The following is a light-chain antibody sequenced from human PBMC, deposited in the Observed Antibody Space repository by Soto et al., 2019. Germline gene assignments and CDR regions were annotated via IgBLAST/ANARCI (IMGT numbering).Light chain of an antibody. CDR2: EVS. V-gene: IGLV2-18*02. CDR1: SSDVGNYNR. J-gene: IGLJ2*01. Sequence: QSALTQPPAVSGSPGQSVTISCTGTSSDVGNYNRVSWYRQPPGTAPKLMIYEVSNRPSGVPDRFSGSKSGNTASLTISGRQAEDEADYSCSSYTSSSTYVVFGGGTQLTVL. CDR3: SSYTSSSTYVV.